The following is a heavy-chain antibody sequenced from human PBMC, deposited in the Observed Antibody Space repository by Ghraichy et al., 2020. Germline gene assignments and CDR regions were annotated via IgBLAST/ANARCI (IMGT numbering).Heavy chain of an antibody. V-gene: IGHV3-23*01. CDR1: GFTFSSYA. Sequence: GGSLRLSCAASGFTFSSYAMSWVRQAPGKGLEWVSAISGSGGSTYYADSVKGRFTISRDNSKNTLYLQMNSLRAEDTAVYYCAKTPGFLGYGSGSPTWGQGTLVTVSS. CDR3: AKTPGFLGYGSGSPT. J-gene: IGHJ5*02. D-gene: IGHD3-10*01. CDR2: ISGSGGST.